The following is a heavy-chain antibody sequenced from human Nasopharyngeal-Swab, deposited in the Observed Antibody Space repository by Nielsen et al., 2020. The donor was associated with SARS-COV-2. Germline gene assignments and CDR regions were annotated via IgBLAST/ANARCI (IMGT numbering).Heavy chain of an antibody. V-gene: IGHV4-59*01. CDR3: ARGSIMITFGGVIVEAINWCDP. Sequence: SETLSLTSTVSGGSISSYYWSWIRQPPGKGLEWIGYIYYSGSTNYNPSLKSRITVSVDTTKNQFSLKLSSVTAADTAVYYCARGSIMITFGGVIVEAINWCDPWGQGTLVTVSS. D-gene: IGHD3-16*02. J-gene: IGHJ5*02. CDR2: IYYSGST. CDR1: GGSISSYY.